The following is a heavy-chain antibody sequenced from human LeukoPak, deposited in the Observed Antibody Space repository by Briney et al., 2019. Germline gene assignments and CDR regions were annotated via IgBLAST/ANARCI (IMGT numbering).Heavy chain of an antibody. CDR1: GGSIVSYY. CDR3: ARLYSSSLGRVFDY. V-gene: IGHV4-59*01. CDR2: IYYSGST. Sequence: SETLSLTCTVSGGSIVSYYWSWIRQPPGKGLEWIGYIYYSGSTNYNPSLKSRVTISVDTSKNQFSLKLSSVTAADTAVYYCARLYSSSLGRVFDYWGQGTLVTVSS. J-gene: IGHJ4*02. D-gene: IGHD6-13*01.